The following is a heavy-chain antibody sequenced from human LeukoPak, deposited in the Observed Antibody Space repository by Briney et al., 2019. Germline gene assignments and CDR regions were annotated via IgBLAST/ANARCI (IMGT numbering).Heavy chain of an antibody. Sequence: LSGGSLRLSCAASGFTFSTYAMSWVRQAPGKGLEWVSGISGSGGRTYYPDSVKGRFTISRDNSKNTLYLQMNSLRAEDTAVYYCAKDAKTTFTAIFLTNRENRPRVFDYWGQGALVTVSS. CDR1: GFTFSTYA. CDR2: ISGSGGRT. J-gene: IGHJ4*02. CDR3: AKDAKTTFTAIFLTNRENRPRVFDY. D-gene: IGHD1-14*01. V-gene: IGHV3-23*01.